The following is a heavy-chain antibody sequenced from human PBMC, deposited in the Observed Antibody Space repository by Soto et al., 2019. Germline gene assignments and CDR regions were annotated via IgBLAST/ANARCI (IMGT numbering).Heavy chain of an antibody. CDR1: GYTFTDYY. J-gene: IGHJ4*02. CDR3: ARTPQSDLGSSSSFDY. V-gene: IGHV1-2*02. D-gene: IGHD6-6*01. Sequence: ASVKVSCKASGYTFTDYYMHWVRQAPGQGLEWMGWINPNSGGTNYAKKFQGRVTMTRDTSISTAYMELSRLRSDDTAVYYCARTPQSDLGSSSSFDYRGKGTLVTVSS. CDR2: INPNSGGT.